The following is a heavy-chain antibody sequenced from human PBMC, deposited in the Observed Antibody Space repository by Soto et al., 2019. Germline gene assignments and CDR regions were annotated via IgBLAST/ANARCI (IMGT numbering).Heavy chain of an antibody. CDR3: ARHAVTTSDFDY. D-gene: IGHD4-17*01. CDR2: IYYSGST. CDR1: GGSISSSSYY. J-gene: IGHJ4*02. Sequence: QLQLQESGPGLVKPSETLSLTCTVSGGSISSSSYYWGWIRQPPGKGLEWIGSIYYSGSTYYNPSLKSRVTISVDTSKNQFALKLSSVTAADTAVYYCARHAVTTSDFDYWGQGTLVTVSS. V-gene: IGHV4-39*01.